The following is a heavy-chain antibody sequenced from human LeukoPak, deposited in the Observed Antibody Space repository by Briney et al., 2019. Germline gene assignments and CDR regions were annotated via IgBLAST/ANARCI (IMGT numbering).Heavy chain of an antibody. V-gene: IGHV1-69*05. CDR3: AVCSSTSCIRGYYYYYMDV. J-gene: IGHJ6*03. CDR2: IIPIFGTA. Sequence: SVKVSCKASGGTFSSYAVSWVRQAPGQGLEWMGGIIPIFGTANYAQKFQGRVTITTDESTSTAYMELSSLRSEDTAVYYCAVCSSTSCIRGYYYYYMDVWGKGTTVTVSS. D-gene: IGHD2-2*01. CDR1: GGTFSSYA.